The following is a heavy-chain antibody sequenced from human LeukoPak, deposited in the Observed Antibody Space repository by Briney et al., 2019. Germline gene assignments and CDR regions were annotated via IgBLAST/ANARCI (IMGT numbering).Heavy chain of an antibody. CDR3: AREVGYCSGGSCYENLLDY. CDR2: ISSSSSTI. J-gene: IGHJ4*02. Sequence: GGSLRLSCAASGFTFSSYSMNWVRQAPGKGLEWVSYISSSSSTIYYADSVKGRFTISRDNAKNSLYLQMNSLRAEDTAVYYCAREVGYCSGGSCYENLLDYWGQGTLVTVSS. CDR1: GFTFSSYS. D-gene: IGHD2-15*01. V-gene: IGHV3-48*01.